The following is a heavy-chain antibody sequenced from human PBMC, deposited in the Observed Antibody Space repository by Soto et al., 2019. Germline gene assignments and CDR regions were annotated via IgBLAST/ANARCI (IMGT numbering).Heavy chain of an antibody. J-gene: IGHJ5*02. Sequence: QVQLVQSGAEVKKPGASVKVSCKASGHTFAKYGITWVRQAPGQGVEWMGWISAYNGNTKYAQTFQGRVTMTTDTSTTIAYMVLGSVIYYGTAVYSCSRAGGGNDWGNWFDPWGQGTLVTVSS. V-gene: IGHV1-18*01. CDR1: GHTFAKYG. CDR3: SRAGGGNDWGNWFDP. D-gene: IGHD7-27*01. CDR2: ISAYNGNT.